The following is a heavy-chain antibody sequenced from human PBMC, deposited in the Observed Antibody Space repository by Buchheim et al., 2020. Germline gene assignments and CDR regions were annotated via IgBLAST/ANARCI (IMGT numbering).Heavy chain of an antibody. CDR3: ARDLVVQGVIDYYYYGMDV. Sequence: EVQLVESGGGLVQPGGSLRLSCAASGFTFSSYEMNWVRQAPGKGLEWVSYISSSGSTIYYADSVKGRFTISRDNAKHSLSLQMNSLRAEDTAVYYCARDLVVQGVIDYYYYGMDVWGQGTT. CDR2: ISSSGSTI. CDR1: GFTFSSYE. J-gene: IGHJ6*02. V-gene: IGHV3-48*03. D-gene: IGHD3-10*01.